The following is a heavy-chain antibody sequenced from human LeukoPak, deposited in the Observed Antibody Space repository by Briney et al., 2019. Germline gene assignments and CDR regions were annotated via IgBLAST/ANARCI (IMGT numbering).Heavy chain of an antibody. Sequence: GGSLRLSCAAPGFTVSSNYMSWVRQAPGKGLEWVSVIYSGGSTYYADSVKGRFTISRDNSKNTLYLQMNSLRAEDTAVYYCAREVRLYYGSGSYVVYFDYWGQGTLVTVSS. CDR3: AREVRLYYGSGSYVVYFDY. V-gene: IGHV3-53*01. CDR2: IYSGGST. CDR1: GFTVSSNY. D-gene: IGHD3-10*01. J-gene: IGHJ4*02.